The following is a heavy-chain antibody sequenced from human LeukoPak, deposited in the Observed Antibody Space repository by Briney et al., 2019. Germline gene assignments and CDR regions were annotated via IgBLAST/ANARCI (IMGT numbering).Heavy chain of an antibody. D-gene: IGHD1-26*01. CDR2: ISWDGGTT. CDR1: GFTFDDYA. V-gene: IGHV3-43D*03. Sequence: GGSLRLSCAASGFTFDDYAMHWVHQAPGKGLEWVSLISWDGGTTYYADSVKGRFTISRDNSKNSLYLQMNSLRAEDTALYYGAKERNSGSYSYYFDYWGQGTLVTVSS. J-gene: IGHJ4*02. CDR3: AKERNSGSYSYYFDY.